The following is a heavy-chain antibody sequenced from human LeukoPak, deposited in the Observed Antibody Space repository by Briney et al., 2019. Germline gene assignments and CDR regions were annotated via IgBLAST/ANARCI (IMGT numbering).Heavy chain of an antibody. Sequence: SETLSLTCTVSGGSISSGDYYWSWIRQPPGKGLEWIGYIYYSGSTYYNPSLKSRVTISVDTSKNQFSLKLSSVTAADTAVYYCARVQGNCVCDYWGQGTLVTVSS. CDR3: ARVQGNCVCDY. J-gene: IGHJ4*02. CDR2: IYYSGST. CDR1: GGSISSGDYY. V-gene: IGHV4-30-4*01. D-gene: IGHD2-8*01.